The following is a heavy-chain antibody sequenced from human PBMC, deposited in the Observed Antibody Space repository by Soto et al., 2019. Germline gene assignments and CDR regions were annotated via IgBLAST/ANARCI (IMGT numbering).Heavy chain of an antibody. V-gene: IGHV1-18*04. Sequence: ASVKVSCKASGYTFTSYGISWVRQAPGQGLEWMGWISAYNGNTNYAQKLQGRVTMTTDTSTSTAYMELRSLRSDDTAVYYCARDEGANMVVVVADTRFDYWGQGTLVTVSS. CDR3: ARDEGANMVVVVADTRFDY. CDR2: ISAYNGNT. D-gene: IGHD2-15*01. CDR1: GYTFTSYG. J-gene: IGHJ4*02.